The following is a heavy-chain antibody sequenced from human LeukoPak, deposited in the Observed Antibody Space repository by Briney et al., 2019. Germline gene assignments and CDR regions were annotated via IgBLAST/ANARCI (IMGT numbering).Heavy chain of an antibody. CDR3: AKDGVYSGYDSRSN. CDR2: ISGSGGIT. Sequence: GGSLRLSCAASGFTFSNYAMSWVRQAPGKGLEWVSGISGSGGITYYADSVKGRFTISRDNSKNTLYLQMNSLRAEDTAIYYCAKDGVYSGYDSRSNRGQGTLVTVSS. D-gene: IGHD5-12*01. J-gene: IGHJ4*02. CDR1: GFTFSNYA. V-gene: IGHV3-23*01.